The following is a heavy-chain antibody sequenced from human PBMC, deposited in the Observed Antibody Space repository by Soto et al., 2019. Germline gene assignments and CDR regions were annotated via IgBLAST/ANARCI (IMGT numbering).Heavy chain of an antibody. CDR1: GYTFTSYG. V-gene: IGHV1-18*01. CDR2: ISAYNGNT. CDR3: ARDRPRYCSGGSCYSSLYYYGMDV. D-gene: IGHD2-15*01. Sequence: QVQLVQSGAEVKKPGASVKVSCKASGYTFTSYGISWVRQAPGQGLEWMGWISAYNGNTNYAQKLQGRVTMTTDTPTSTAYMELRSLRSDDTAVYYCARDRPRYCSGGSCYSSLYYYGMDVWGQGTTVTVSS. J-gene: IGHJ6*02.